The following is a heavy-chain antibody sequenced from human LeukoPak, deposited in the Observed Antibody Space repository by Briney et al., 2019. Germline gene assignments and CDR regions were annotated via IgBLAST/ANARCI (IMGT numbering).Heavy chain of an antibody. CDR2: IGTAGDK. J-gene: IGHJ4*02. V-gene: IGHV3-13*01. D-gene: IGHD3-16*01. Sequence: GGSLRLSCAASGFTFSRYGMHWVRQAPGKGLEWVSGIGTAGDKFYPGSEEDRFTISRDNAKNSFYLQMSYLRSGDTAVYYCARGWGGYARSWGALDYWGQGALVTVSS. CDR1: GFTFSRYG. CDR3: ARGWGGYARSWGALDY.